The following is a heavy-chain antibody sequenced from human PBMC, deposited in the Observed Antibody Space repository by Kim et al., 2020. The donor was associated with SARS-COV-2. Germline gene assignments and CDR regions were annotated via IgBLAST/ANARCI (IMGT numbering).Heavy chain of an antibody. D-gene: IGHD2-2*01. Sequence: GGSLRLSCEVSGFTFRSYWMHWVRQAPGKGLEWVAHINIDGNTMTYAESLKGRFTISRDNAKNTVFLQMKSLRAEDTAVYYCARRGVPAAYYYSMDGWGQGSTVTVSS. J-gene: IGHJ6*02. V-gene: IGHV3-74*01. CDR1: GFTFRSYW. CDR3: ARRGVPAAYYYSMDG. CDR2: INIDGNTM.